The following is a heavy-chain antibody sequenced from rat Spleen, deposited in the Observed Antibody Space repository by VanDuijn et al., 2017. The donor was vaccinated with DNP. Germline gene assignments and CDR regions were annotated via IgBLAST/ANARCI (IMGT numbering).Heavy chain of an antibody. D-gene: IGHD5-1*01. J-gene: IGHJ2*01. CDR1: GFTFSNYD. V-gene: IGHV5-7*01. Sequence: EVQPVESGGGLVQPGRSMKLSCAASGFTFSNYDMAWVRQAPKKGLEWVATISYDGSSTYYRDSVKGRFTISRDNAKSTLYLQMDSLRSEDTATYYCTTDLGASWGQGVMVTVSS. CDR3: TTDLGAS. CDR2: ISYDGSST.